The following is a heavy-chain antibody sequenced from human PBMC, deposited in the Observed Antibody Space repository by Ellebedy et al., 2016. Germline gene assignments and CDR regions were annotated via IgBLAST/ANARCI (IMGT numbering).Heavy chain of an antibody. D-gene: IGHD6-19*01. CDR1: GFTFSSYW. V-gene: IGHV3-7*01. CDR3: ARSGWGVLHYYYYMDV. Sequence: GGSLRLSXAASGFTFSSYWMSWVRQAPGKGLEWVANIKQDGSEKYYVDSVKGRFTISRDNAKNSLYLQMNSLRAEDTAVYYCARSGWGVLHYYYYMDVWGKGTTVTVSS. CDR2: IKQDGSEK. J-gene: IGHJ6*03.